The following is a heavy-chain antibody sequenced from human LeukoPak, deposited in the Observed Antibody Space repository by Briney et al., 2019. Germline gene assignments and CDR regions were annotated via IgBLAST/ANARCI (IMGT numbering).Heavy chain of an antibody. D-gene: IGHD3-9*01. CDR1: GYTFTGYH. J-gene: IGHJ5*02. Sequence: GASVTVSCKASGYTFTGYHMHWVRQAPGQGLEWMGWINPNSGGTYYAQKFQGRVTMTRDTSISTAYMELSRLRSDDTAVYYCARDRGYDILTGYFDPWGQGTLVTVSS. CDR3: ARDRGYDILTGYFDP. V-gene: IGHV1-2*02. CDR2: INPNSGGT.